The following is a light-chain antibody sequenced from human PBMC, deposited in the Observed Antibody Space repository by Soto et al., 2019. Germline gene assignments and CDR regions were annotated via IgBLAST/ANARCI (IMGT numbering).Light chain of an antibody. Sequence: EIVLTQSPGTLSLSPGERATLSCRASESISNSYLAWYQQKPGQAPRVLIYVASTRATGIPARFSGSGSGTDFTLSISIVEPEDFAVYYCQQYGTSPWTFGQGTKVEIK. CDR1: ESISNSY. CDR2: VAS. J-gene: IGKJ1*01. V-gene: IGKV3-20*01. CDR3: QQYGTSPWT.